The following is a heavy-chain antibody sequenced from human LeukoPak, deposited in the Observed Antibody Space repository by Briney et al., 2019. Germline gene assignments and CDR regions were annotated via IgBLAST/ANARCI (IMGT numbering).Heavy chain of an antibody. D-gene: IGHD2-2*01. CDR3: ARGRIVVVPAAMYAFDI. CDR2: IYYSGST. Sequence: SETLSLTCTVSGGSISSSSYYWGWIRQPPGKGLEWIGSIYYSGSTYYNPSLKSRATISVDTSKDQFSLKLSSVTAADTALYYCARGRIVVVPAAMYAFDIWGQGTMVTVSS. CDR1: GGSISSSSYY. V-gene: IGHV4-39*07. J-gene: IGHJ3*02.